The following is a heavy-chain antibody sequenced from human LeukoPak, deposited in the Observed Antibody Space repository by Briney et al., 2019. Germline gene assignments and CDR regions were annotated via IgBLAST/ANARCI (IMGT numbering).Heavy chain of an antibody. CDR2: IVTSGGST. CDR3: AGGRNYGGNSW. CDR1: GFTFSSYA. D-gene: IGHD4-23*01. J-gene: IGHJ4*02. V-gene: IGHV3-23*01. Sequence: GGSLRLSCAASGFTFSSYAMSWVRQAPGKGLEWVSGIVTSGGSTYYADSVKGRFTISRDNSKNSLYLQMNSLRAEDTAVYYCAGGRNYGGNSWWGQGTLVTVSS.